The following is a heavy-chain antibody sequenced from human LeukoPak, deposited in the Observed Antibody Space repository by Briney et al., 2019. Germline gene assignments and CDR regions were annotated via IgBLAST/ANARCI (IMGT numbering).Heavy chain of an antibody. Sequence: ASVKVSCKASGYTFTSYDINWVRQATGQGLEWMGWMNPNSGNTGYAQKFQGRVTMIRDTSISTAYMELSRLRSDDTAVYYCARPLCDFWSGYASDAFHIWGQGTMVTVSS. J-gene: IGHJ3*02. V-gene: IGHV1-8*01. CDR2: MNPNSGNT. CDR3: ARPLCDFWSGYASDAFHI. D-gene: IGHD3-3*01. CDR1: GYTFTSYD.